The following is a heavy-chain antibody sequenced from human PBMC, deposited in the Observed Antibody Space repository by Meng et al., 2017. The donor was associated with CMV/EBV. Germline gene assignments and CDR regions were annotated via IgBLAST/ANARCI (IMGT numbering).Heavy chain of an antibody. CDR3: ARRFRGAFDI. J-gene: IGHJ3*02. Sequence: GESLKISCAPSGFTVSSNYMNWVRQAPGKGLEWVSVIYSGGTTYYADSVKGRLTISRDNSKNTLYLQMNSLRAEDTAVYYCARRFRGAFDIWGQGTMVTVSS. CDR2: IYSGGTT. D-gene: IGHD3-3*01. V-gene: IGHV3-53*01. CDR1: GFTVSSNY.